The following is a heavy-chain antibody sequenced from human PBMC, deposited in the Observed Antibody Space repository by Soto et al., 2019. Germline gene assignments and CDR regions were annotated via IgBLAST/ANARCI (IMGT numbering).Heavy chain of an antibody. CDR1: GFTFSSYA. CDR3: AKDKDLRIITIFGVGFDD. CDR2: ISGSGGST. J-gene: IGHJ4*02. D-gene: IGHD3-3*01. Sequence: GGSLRLACAASGFTFSSYAMSWVRQAPGKGLEWVSAISGSGGSTYYADSVKGRFTISRDNSKNTLYLQMNSLRAEDTAVYYCAKDKDLRIITIFGVGFDDWGQRTLDTVSS. V-gene: IGHV3-23*01.